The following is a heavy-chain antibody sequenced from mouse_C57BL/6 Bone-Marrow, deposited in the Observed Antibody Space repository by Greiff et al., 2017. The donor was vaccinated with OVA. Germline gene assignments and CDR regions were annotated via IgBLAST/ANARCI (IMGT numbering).Heavy chain of an antibody. D-gene: IGHD1-1*01. J-gene: IGHJ1*03. Sequence: EVQLQESGPSLVRPSQTLSLTCTVTGFSINSDCYWFWIRQFPGNKLEYIGYTFYSGITYYNPSLESRTYITRDTSKNQFSLKLSSVTTEDTATYYWARAPHYYGSSYVGYFDVWGTGTTVTVSA. CDR1: GFSINSDCY. CDR2: TFYSGIT. CDR3: ARAPHYYGSSYVGYFDV. V-gene: IGHV3-3*01.